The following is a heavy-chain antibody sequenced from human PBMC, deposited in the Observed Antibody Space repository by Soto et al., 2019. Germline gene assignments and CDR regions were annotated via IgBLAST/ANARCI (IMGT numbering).Heavy chain of an antibody. CDR1: GFTFSSYG. D-gene: IGHD3-9*01. CDR2: IWYDGSNK. V-gene: IGHV3-33*01. Sequence: PGGSLRLSCAAPGFTFSSYGMHWVRQAPGKGLEWVAVIWYDGSNKYYADSVKGRFTISRDNSKNTLYLQMNSLRAEDTAVYYCARFTAYFDWSLVDVWGQGTTVSDS. CDR3: ARFTAYFDWSLVDV. J-gene: IGHJ6*02.